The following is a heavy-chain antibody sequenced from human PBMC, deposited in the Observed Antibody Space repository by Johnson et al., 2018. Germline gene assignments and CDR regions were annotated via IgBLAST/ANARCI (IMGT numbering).Heavy chain of an antibody. J-gene: IGHJ1*01. CDR3: WTGAVSGFIYREFFQH. Sequence: VQLVESGGGVVQPGGSLRLSCSASGFSFSNHVMHWVRQAPGKGLEWVAVTSNDEGIKYYVDSVKGRFTISRGNSKGILYLQINSLRAEDTAVYYCWTGAVSGFIYREFFQHWGQGTLVTVS. D-gene: IGHD3-16*02. V-gene: IGHV3-30*03. CDR1: GFSFSNHV. CDR2: TSNDEGIK.